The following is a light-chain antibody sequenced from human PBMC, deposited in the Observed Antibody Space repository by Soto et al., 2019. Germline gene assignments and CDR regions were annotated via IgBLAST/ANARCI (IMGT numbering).Light chain of an antibody. CDR1: SSDVGGYNY. CDR2: EVS. J-gene: IGLJ1*01. CDR3: TSYTSSSTLDV. V-gene: IGLV2-14*01. Sequence: QSALTQPASMSGSPGQSITISCTGTSSDVGGYNYVSWYQQHPGKAPKLMIYEVSNRPSGVSNRFSGSKSGHTASLTISGLQSEDEADYFCTSYTSSSTLDVFGTGTKLTVL.